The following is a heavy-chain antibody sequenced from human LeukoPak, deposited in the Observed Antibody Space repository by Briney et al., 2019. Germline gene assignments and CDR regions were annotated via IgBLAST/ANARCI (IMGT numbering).Heavy chain of an antibody. Sequence: PSETLSLTCAVYGGSFSGYYRSWIRQPPGKGLEWIGEINHSGSTNYNPSLKSRVTISLDTSKSQFSLKLNSVTAADTAVYYCARGVTDPNWGQGTLVTVSS. CDR2: INHSGST. D-gene: IGHD2-21*02. CDR3: ARGVTDPN. V-gene: IGHV4-34*01. CDR1: GGSFSGYY. J-gene: IGHJ4*02.